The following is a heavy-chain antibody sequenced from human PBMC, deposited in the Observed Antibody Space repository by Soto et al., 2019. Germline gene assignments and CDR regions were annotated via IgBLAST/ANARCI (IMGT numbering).Heavy chain of an antibody. D-gene: IGHD6-13*01. CDR3: AADIAPTAPSNWFDP. Sequence: KQLVQSGPEVKKPGTSVKVSCKTSGFTFAWSALHWVRQGRGQSLEWIGWIVVGSGNTEFAQQFQERVPIATDMSTSTVYMELSSLSSEDTAIYYCAADIAPTAPSNWFDPWGQGTLVTVSS. CDR2: IVVGSGNT. CDR1: GFTFAWSA. J-gene: IGHJ5*02. V-gene: IGHV1-58*01.